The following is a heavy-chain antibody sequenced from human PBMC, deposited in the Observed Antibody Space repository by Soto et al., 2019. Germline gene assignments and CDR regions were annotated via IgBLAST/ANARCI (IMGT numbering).Heavy chain of an antibody. CDR3: ARMKDTMVRGVTSAGYYYYGMDV. CDR1: GYSFTSYW. J-gene: IGHJ6*02. CDR2: IYPGDSDT. V-gene: IGHV5-51*01. Sequence: KVSCKGSGYSFTSYWIGWVRQMPGKGLEWMGIIYPGDSDTRYSPSFQGQVTISADKSISTAYLQWSSLKASDTAMYYCARMKDTMVRGVTSAGYYYYGMDVWGQGTTVTVSS. D-gene: IGHD3-10*01.